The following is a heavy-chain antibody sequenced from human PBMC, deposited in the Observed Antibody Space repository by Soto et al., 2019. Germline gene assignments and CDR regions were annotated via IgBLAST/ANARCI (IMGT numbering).Heavy chain of an antibody. J-gene: IGHJ2*01. D-gene: IGHD6-6*01. CDR1: GGTFSSYA. Sequence: QVQLVQSGAEVKKPGSSVKVSCKASGGTFSSYAISWVRQAPGQGLEWMGGIIPIFGTANNAQKFQGRVTITAYESTREAYMERRSLRSEDTAVYDCARPFVAAREQNWYFDLGGRGTLVTVSS. CDR3: ARPFVAAREQNWYFDL. V-gene: IGHV1-69*01. CDR2: IIPIFGTA.